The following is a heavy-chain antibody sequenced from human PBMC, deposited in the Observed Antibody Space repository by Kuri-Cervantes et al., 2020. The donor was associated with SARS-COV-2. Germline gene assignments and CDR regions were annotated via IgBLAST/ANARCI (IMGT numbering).Heavy chain of an antibody. Sequence: ETLSLTCAASGFTFSSYSMNWVRQAPGKGLVWVPLISGNADFTYYADSVKGRFTISRDNSKNTLYLQMDSLRAEDTAVYYCAKGHNSGWHKPPIDYWGQGALVTVSS. J-gene: IGHJ4*02. CDR1: GFTFSSYS. CDR2: ISGNADFT. CDR3: AKGHNSGWHKPPIDY. D-gene: IGHD6-19*01. V-gene: IGHV3-23*01.